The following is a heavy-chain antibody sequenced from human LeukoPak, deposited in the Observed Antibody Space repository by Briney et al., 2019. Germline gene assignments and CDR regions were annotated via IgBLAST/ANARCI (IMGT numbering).Heavy chain of an antibody. D-gene: IGHD3-3*01. CDR3: ARDTHYSDFWSGYSSEYYYYGMDV. V-gene: IGHV4-4*07. J-gene: IGHJ6*02. CDR1: GGSISSYY. Sequence: SETLSLTCTVSGGSISSYYWSWIRQPAGKGLEWIGRIYTSGSTNYNPSLKSRVTMSVDTSRNQFSLKLSSVTAADTAVYYCARDTHYSDFWSGYSSEYYYYGMDVWGQGTTVTVSS. CDR2: IYTSGST.